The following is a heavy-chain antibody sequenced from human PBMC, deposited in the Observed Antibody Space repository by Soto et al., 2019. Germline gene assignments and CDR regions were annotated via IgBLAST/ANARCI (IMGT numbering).Heavy chain of an antibody. V-gene: IGHV4-31*03. J-gene: IGHJ4*02. CDR1: GVSLTSGTYY. CDR3: ASAEDFFDY. Sequence: SETLSLTCSVSGVSLTSGTYYWSWIRQHPGKGLEWIGYIFYSGSTDYNPSLKSRVNISVDTSKNQFSLKLSSVTAADTAVYYCASAEDFFDYWGQGTLVTVSS. D-gene: IGHD6-13*01. CDR2: IFYSGST.